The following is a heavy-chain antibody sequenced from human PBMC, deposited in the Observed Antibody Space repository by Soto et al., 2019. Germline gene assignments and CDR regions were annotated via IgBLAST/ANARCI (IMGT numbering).Heavy chain of an antibody. J-gene: IGHJ4*02. D-gene: IGHD2-15*01. CDR1: VEPMTGGYY. V-gene: IGHV4-38-2*01. CDR2: IYYGGTT. Sequence: SETLSLTCDVSVEPMTGGYYWGWIRQSPGKGLEWIGSIYYGGTTYYNPSLRSRLAISIDTSRNQFSLRLSSVTAADTALYYCARGWYYFDFWGQGTLVTVS. CDR3: ARGWYYFDF.